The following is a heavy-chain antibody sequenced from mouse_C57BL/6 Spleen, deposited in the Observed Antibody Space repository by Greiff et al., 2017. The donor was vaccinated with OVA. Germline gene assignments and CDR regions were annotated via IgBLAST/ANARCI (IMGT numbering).Heavy chain of an antibody. Sequence: VQLQQSGPELVKPGASVKISCKASGYSFTSYYIHWVKQRPGQGLEWIGWIYPGSGNTKYNEKFKGKATLTADTSSSTAYMQLSSLTSEDSAVYYCARSEFGYGTMDYWGQGTSVTVSS. V-gene: IGHV1-66*01. CDR3: ARSEFGYGTMDY. D-gene: IGHD1-2*01. J-gene: IGHJ4*01. CDR1: GYSFTSYY. CDR2: IYPGSGNT.